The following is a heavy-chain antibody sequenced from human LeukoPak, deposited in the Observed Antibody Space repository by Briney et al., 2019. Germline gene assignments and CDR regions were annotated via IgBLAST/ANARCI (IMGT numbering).Heavy chain of an antibody. CDR3: AAYDTSGDYYVSAFDI. V-gene: IGHV4-30-4*01. Sequence: SETLSLTCTVSGGSISNGDYYWNWIRQPPGNGLEWIGYIYYSGTTYYNPSLESRATISVDTSQNQFSLKLSSVTAADTAVYYCAAYDTSGDYYVSAFDIWGQGTLVTVSS. J-gene: IGHJ3*02. CDR1: GGSISNGDYY. CDR2: IYYSGTT. D-gene: IGHD3-22*01.